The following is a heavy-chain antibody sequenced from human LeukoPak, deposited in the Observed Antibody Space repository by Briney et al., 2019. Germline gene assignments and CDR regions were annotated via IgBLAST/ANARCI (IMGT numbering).Heavy chain of an antibody. D-gene: IGHD3-10*01. V-gene: IGHV3-11*01. Sequence: PGGSLRLSCAASGFTFSDYYMSWIRQAPGKGLEWVSYISSSGSTIYYADSVKGRFTISRDNAKNSLYLQMNSLRAEDTAVYYCARTYYYGSGAVQISYYFDYWGQGTLVTVSS. CDR3: ARTYYYGSGAVQISYYFDY. J-gene: IGHJ4*02. CDR2: ISSSGSTI. CDR1: GFTFSDYY.